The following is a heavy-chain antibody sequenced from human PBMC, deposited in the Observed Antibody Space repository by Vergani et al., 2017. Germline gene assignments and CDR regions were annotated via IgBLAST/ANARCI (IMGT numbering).Heavy chain of an antibody. D-gene: IGHD4-17*01. CDR3: ARDGGDYPQKTYYYGMDV. CDR1: GFTFSSYS. V-gene: IGHV3-21*04. CDR2: ISSSSSYI. Sequence: EVQLVESGGGLVKPGGSLRLSCAASGFTFSSYSMNWVRQAPGKGLEWVSSISSSSSYIYYADSVKGRFTISRDNAKNSLYLQMNSLRAEDTAVYYCARDGGDYPQKTYYYGMDVWGQGP. J-gene: IGHJ6*02.